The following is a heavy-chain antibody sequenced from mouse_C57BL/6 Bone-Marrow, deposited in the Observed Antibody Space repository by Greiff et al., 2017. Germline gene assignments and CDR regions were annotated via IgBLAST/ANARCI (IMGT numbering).Heavy chain of an antibody. Sequence: EVMLVESGGGLVKPGGSLKLSCAASGFTFSSYAMSWVRQTPEKRLEWVATISDGGSYTYYPDNVKGRFTISRDNAKNNLYLQMSHLKSEDTAMYYCARERFTTPYWYFDVWGTGTTVTVSS. CDR3: ARERFTTPYWYFDV. D-gene: IGHD1-1*01. V-gene: IGHV5-4*01. CDR2: ISDGGSYT. J-gene: IGHJ1*03. CDR1: GFTFSSYA.